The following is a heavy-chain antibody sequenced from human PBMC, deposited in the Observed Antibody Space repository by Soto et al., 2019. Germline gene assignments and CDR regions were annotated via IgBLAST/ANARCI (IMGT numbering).Heavy chain of an antibody. D-gene: IGHD6-6*01. V-gene: IGHV3-15*01. J-gene: IGHJ4*02. CDR2: IKSKTDGGTT. CDR1: GFSFSNAC. CDR3: TTVNVRKKYSSSPHDY. Sequence: PXGSLRLSCAASGFSFSNACMSWVRQAPGKGLEWVGRIKSKTDGGTTDYAAPVKGRFTISRDDSKNTLYLQMNSLKTEDTAVYYCTTVNVRKKYSSSPHDYWGQGTLVTVSS.